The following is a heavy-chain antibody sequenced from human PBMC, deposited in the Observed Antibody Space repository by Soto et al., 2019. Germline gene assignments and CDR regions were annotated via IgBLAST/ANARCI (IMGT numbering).Heavy chain of an antibody. Sequence: GEALKISCKGSGYSFTSYWSSWVRQMPGKGLEWMGRIDPSDSYTNYSPSFQGHVTISADKSINTAYLQWSSLKASDTAMYYCARQGGNWFDPWGQGTLVTVSS. J-gene: IGHJ5*02. CDR3: ARQGGNWFDP. CDR2: IDPSDSYT. CDR1: GYSFTSYW. V-gene: IGHV5-10-1*01.